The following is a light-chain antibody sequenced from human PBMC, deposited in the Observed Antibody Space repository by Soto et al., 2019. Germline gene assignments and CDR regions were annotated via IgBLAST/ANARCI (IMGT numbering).Light chain of an antibody. CDR2: SAS. J-gene: IGKJ1*01. CDR3: QKYDRAPRT. CDR1: QGINNY. V-gene: IGKV1-27*01. Sequence: EIQMTQYPSSLSASVGDSVTITCRASQGINNYLAWYQQKPGKVPVLLIYSASTLKSGVPSRFSGRGAGTDFTLTISSLQPEDFATYYCQKYDRAPRTFRQGTKV.